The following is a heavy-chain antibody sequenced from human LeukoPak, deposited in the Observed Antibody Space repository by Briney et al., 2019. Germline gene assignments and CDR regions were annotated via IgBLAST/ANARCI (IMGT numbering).Heavy chain of an antibody. J-gene: IGHJ4*02. CDR2: IYHSGST. CDR3: ARHYLYDTSGDGTYYFDY. D-gene: IGHD3-22*01. Sequence: SETLSLTCIVSGYSINSGYHWGWIRQPPGKGLEWIGSIYHSGSTYYNPSLKSRVTISIDTSKNQFSLKLSSVTAADTAVYYCARHYLYDTSGDGTYYFDYWGQGTLVSVSS. V-gene: IGHV4-38-2*02. CDR1: GYSINSGYH.